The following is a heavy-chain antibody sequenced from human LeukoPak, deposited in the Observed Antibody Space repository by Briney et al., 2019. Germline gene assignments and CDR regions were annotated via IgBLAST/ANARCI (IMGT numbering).Heavy chain of an antibody. CDR3: ARGPTSRFLEWFWYFDL. CDR2: INHSGST. J-gene: IGHJ2*01. V-gene: IGHV4-34*01. D-gene: IGHD3-3*01. CDR1: GGSFSGYY. Sequence: SETLSLTCAVYGGSFSGYYWSWIRQPPGKGLEWIGEINHSGSTNYNPSLKSRVTISVDTSKNQFSLKLSSVTAADTAVYYCARGPTSRFLEWFWYFDLWGRGTLVTVSS.